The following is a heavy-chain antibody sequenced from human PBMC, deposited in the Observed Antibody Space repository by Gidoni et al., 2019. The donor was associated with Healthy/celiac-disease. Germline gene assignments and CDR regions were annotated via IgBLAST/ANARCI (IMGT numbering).Heavy chain of an antibody. CDR3: ARLPLYYDYVWGSYLGYTDGMDV. V-gene: IGHV3-21*01. J-gene: IGHJ6*02. CDR2: ISSSSSYI. Sequence: EVQLVESGGGLVKPGGSLRLSCAASGFTFSSYSMNWVRQAPGKGLEWVSSISSSSSYIYYADSVKGRFTISRDNAKNSLYLQMNSLRAEDTAVYYCARLPLYYDYVWGSYLGYTDGMDVWGQGTTVTVSS. D-gene: IGHD3-16*02. CDR1: GFTFSSYS.